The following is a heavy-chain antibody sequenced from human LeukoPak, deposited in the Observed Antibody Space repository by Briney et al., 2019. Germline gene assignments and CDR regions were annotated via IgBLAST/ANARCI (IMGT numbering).Heavy chain of an antibody. V-gene: IGHV1-69*04. Sequence: SVKVSCKASGGTFSSYAISWVRQAPGQGLEWMGRIIPILGIANYAQKFQGRVTITADKSTSTAYMELSSLRSEDTAVYYCARQRITMVRGVIRNTTYYYYGMDVWGQGTTVTLSS. J-gene: IGHJ6*02. D-gene: IGHD3-10*01. CDR2: IIPILGIA. CDR1: GGTFSSYA. CDR3: ARQRITMVRGVIRNTTYYYYGMDV.